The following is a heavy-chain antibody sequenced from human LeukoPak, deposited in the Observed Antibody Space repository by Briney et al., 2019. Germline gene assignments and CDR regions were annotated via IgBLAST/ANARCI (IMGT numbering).Heavy chain of an antibody. J-gene: IGHJ5*02. CDR2: ISSSGSTI. Sequence: GGSLRLSCAASGFTFSDYYMSWIRQAPGKGLEWVSYISSSGSTIYYADSVKGRFTISRGNAKNSLYLQMNSLRAEDTAVYYCARDYDFWSGRNWFDPWGQGTLVTVSS. V-gene: IGHV3-11*01. CDR1: GFTFSDYY. D-gene: IGHD3-3*01. CDR3: ARDYDFWSGRNWFDP.